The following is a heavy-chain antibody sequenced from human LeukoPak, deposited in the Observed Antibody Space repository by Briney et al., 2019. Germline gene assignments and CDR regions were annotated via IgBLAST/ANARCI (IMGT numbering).Heavy chain of an antibody. J-gene: IGHJ6*02. CDR2: IYYSGST. V-gene: IGHV4-59*01. CDR1: GGSISSYY. D-gene: IGHD3-10*01. Sequence: SETLSLTCTVSGGSISSYYWSWIRQPPGKGLEWIGYIYYSGSTNYNPSLKSRVTTSVDTSKNQFSLKLSSVTAADTAVYYCARDRLLWFGEVYYYYGMDVWGQGTTVTVSS. CDR3: ARDRLLWFGEVYYYYGMDV.